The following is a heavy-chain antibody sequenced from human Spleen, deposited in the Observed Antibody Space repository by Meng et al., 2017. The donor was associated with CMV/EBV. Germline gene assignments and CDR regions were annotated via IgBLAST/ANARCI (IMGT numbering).Heavy chain of an antibody. CDR3: ARGPESEGILDYLDY. V-gene: IGHV1-18*01. J-gene: IGHJ4*02. CDR1: GYTFTKYG. Sequence: GESLKISCKASGYTFTKYGISWVRQAPGQGLEWMGWISAYNGDTNYAQHLQDRVTMTTDESTNTAYMELNSLKSDDTAVYYCARGPESEGILDYLDYWGQGTLVTVSS. D-gene: IGHD2/OR15-2a*01. CDR2: ISAYNGDT.